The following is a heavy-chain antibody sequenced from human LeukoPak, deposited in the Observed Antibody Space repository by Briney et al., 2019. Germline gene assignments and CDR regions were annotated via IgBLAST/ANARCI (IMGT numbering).Heavy chain of an antibody. CDR3: ARGPAGTAPRYSYYTMDV. D-gene: IGHD1-7*01. J-gene: IGHJ6*02. CDR1: GYSFTTYW. CDR2: IYPGDSDT. Sequence: GESLKISCKGSGYSFTTYWIAWVRQIPGKVLEWMGIIYPGDSDTRYSPSFQGQVTISADKSISAAYLQWSSLKASDTAMYYCARGPAGTAPRYSYYTMDVWGQGTTVTVSS. V-gene: IGHV5-51*01.